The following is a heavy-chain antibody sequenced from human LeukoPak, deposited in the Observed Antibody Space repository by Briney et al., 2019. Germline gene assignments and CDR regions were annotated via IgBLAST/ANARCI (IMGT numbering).Heavy chain of an antibody. CDR2: IGGSGGGT. CDR1: GFTFSTYG. D-gene: IGHD3-10*01. Sequence: GGSLRLSCAASGFTFSTYGMSWVRQAPGKGLEWVSAIGGSGGGTYYADSVKGRFTISRDNSKNTLYLQMNSLRAEDTALYYCARLSAYYYGSYFYYYMDVWGKGTTVTVSS. CDR3: ARLSAYYYGSYFYYYMDV. J-gene: IGHJ6*03. V-gene: IGHV3-23*01.